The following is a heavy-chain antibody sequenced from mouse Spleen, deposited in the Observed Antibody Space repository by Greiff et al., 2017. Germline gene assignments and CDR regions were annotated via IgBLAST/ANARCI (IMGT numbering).Heavy chain of an antibody. D-gene: IGHD4-1*01. CDR1: GYTFTDYN. Sequence: VQLQQSGPELVKPGASVKIPCKASGYTFTDYNMDWVKQSHGKSLEWIGDINPNNGGTIYNQKFKGKATLTVDKSSSTAYMELRSLTSEDTAVYYCARSDWDRYYAMDYWGQGTSVTVSS. J-gene: IGHJ4*01. CDR2: INPNNGGT. V-gene: IGHV1-18*01. CDR3: ARSDWDRYYAMDY.